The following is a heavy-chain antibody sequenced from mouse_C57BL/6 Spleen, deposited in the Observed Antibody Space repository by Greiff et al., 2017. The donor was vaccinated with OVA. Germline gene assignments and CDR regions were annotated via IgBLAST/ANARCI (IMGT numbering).Heavy chain of an antibody. CDR2: IWSDGST. CDR3: ARHRYDYDNYYAMDY. Sequence: QVQLQQSGPGLVAPSQSLSITCTVSGFSLTSYGVHWVRQPPGKGLEWLVVIWSDGSTTYNSALKSRLSISKDNSKSQVFLKMNSLQTDDTAMYYCARHRYDYDNYYAMDYWGQGTSVTVSS. CDR1: GFSLTSYG. V-gene: IGHV2-6-1*01. J-gene: IGHJ4*01. D-gene: IGHD2-4*01.